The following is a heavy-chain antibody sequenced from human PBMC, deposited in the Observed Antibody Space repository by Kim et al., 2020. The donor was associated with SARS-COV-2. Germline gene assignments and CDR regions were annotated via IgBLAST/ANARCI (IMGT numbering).Heavy chain of an antibody. Sequence: SETLSLTCAVYGGSFSGYYWSWIRQPPGKGLEWIGEINHSGSTNYNPSLKSRVTISVDTSKNQFSLKLSSVTAADTAVYYCARGRGQRWLQLGLRSWYFDLWGRGTLVTVSS. CDR1: GGSFSGYY. CDR3: ARGRGQRWLQLGLRSWYFDL. CDR2: INHSGST. D-gene: IGHD5-12*01. J-gene: IGHJ2*01. V-gene: IGHV4-34*01.